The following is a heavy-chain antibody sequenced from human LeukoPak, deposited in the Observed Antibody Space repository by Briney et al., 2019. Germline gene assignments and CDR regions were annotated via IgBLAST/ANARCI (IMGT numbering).Heavy chain of an antibody. D-gene: IGHD5-18*01. V-gene: IGHV3-74*01. CDR3: ARDGYSFGHDFDY. CDR2: VKGDGSST. J-gene: IGHJ4*02. Sequence: GGSLRLSCAASGFTFSSYWMHWVRHTPGKGLVWVSRVKGDGSSTSYADSVKGRFTISRDNAKNTLYLQMNSLRAEDTAVYYCARDGYSFGHDFDYWGQGTLVTVSS. CDR1: GFTFSSYW.